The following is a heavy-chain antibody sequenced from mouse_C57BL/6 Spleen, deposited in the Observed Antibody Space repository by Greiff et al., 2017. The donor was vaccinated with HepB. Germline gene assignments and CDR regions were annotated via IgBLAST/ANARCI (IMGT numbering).Heavy chain of an antibody. J-gene: IGHJ4*01. V-gene: IGHV14-1*01. CDR2: IDPEDGDT. Sequence: EVQLQQSGAELVRPGASVKLSCTASGFNIKDYYMHWVKQRPEQGLEWIGRIDPEDGDTEYAPKFQGKATMTADTSSNTAYLQLSSLTSEDTAVYYCTTGDYDPYAMDYWGQRTSVTVSS. CDR1: GFNIKDYY. CDR3: TTGDYDPYAMDY. D-gene: IGHD2-4*01.